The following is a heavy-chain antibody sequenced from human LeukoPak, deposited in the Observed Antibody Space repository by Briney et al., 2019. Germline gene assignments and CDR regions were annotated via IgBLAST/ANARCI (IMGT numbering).Heavy chain of an antibody. J-gene: IGHJ4*02. D-gene: IGHD1-26*01. CDR1: GGSFSGYY. Sequence: SETLSLTCAVYGGSFSGYYWSWIRQPPGKGLEWIGSIYYSGSTYYNPSLKSRVTISVDTSKNQFSLKLSSVTAADTAVYYCSGMVGATNFDYWGQGTLVTVSS. V-gene: IGHV4-34*01. CDR3: SGMVGATNFDY. CDR2: IYYSGST.